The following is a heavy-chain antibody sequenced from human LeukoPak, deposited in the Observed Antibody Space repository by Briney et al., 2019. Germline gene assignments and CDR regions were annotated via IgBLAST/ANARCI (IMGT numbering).Heavy chain of an antibody. D-gene: IGHD3-3*01. V-gene: IGHV3-30-3*01. CDR1: GFTFSSYA. CDR3: ARDPPSSYYDFWSGYQPNYYYYGMDV. Sequence: PGRSLRLSCAASGFTFSSYAMHWVRQAPGKGLEWVAVISYDGSNKYYADSVKGRFTISRGNSKNTLYLQMNSLRAEDTAVYYCARDPPSSYYDFWSGYQPNYYYYGMDVWGQGTTVTVSS. CDR2: ISYDGSNK. J-gene: IGHJ6*02.